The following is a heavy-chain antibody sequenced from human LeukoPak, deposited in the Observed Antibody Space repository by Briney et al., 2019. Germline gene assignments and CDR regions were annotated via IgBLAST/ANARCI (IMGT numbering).Heavy chain of an antibody. CDR2: IRYDDSE. Sequence: GGSLRLSCVASGFSLSEYGIHWVRQAPGKGLKWLSFIRYDDSEYYADSVKGRFAISRDNSKNTLFLQMHSLRSEDTAVYYCAKDPVNHCASSVCYGLQSWGQGTLVIVSS. CDR1: GFSLSEYG. CDR3: AKDPVNHCASSVCYGLQS. J-gene: IGHJ5*02. D-gene: IGHD3-22*01. V-gene: IGHV3-30*02.